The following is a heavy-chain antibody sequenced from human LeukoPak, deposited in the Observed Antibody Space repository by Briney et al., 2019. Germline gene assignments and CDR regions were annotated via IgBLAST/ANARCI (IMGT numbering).Heavy chain of an antibody. V-gene: IGHV3-11*01. J-gene: IGHJ6*02. CDR1: GFTFSDYY. CDR3: ARGLSGSSPNYGMDV. Sequence: GGSLRLSCAASGFTFSDYYMSWIRQAPGEGLEWVSYISSSGSTIYYADSVKGRFTISRDNAKNSLYLQMNNLRAEDTAVYYCARGLSGSSPNYGMDVWGQGTTVTVSS. D-gene: IGHD6-19*01. CDR2: ISSSGSTI.